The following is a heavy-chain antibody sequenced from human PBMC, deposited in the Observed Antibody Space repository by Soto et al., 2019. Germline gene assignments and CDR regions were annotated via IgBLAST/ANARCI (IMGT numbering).Heavy chain of an antibody. J-gene: IGHJ4*02. D-gene: IGHD4-17*01. V-gene: IGHV3-15*07. CDR3: TASIDYGDYDGVDY. CDR2: IKSKTDGGTT. CDR1: GFTFSNAW. Sequence: GGSLRLSCAASGFTFSNAWMNWVRQAPGKGLEWVGRIKSKTDGGTTDYAAPVKGRFTISRDDSKNTLYLQMNSLKTEDTAVYYCTASIDYGDYDGVDYWGQGTLVTVSS.